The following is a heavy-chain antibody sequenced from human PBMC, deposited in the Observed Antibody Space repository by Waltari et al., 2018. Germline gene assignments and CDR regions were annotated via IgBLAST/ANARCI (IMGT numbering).Heavy chain of an antibody. J-gene: IGHJ3*02. CDR1: GGTFSSYA. CDR2: IIPIFGTA. CDR3: ARDLDGIDVLRFLEWYPPVAFDI. Sequence: QVQLVQSGAEVKKPGSSVKVSCKASGGTFSSYAIRWVRQAPGQWLEWLGRIIPIFGTANYAQKFQGRVTITADKSTSTAYMELSSLRSEDTAVYYCARDLDGIDVLRFLEWYPPVAFDIWGQGTMVTVSS. D-gene: IGHD3-3*01. V-gene: IGHV1-69*13.